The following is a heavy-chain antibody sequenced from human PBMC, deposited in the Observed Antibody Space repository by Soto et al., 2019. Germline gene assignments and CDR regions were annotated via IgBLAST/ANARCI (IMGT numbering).Heavy chain of an antibody. D-gene: IGHD6-13*01. V-gene: IGHV3-9*01. CDR1: GFTFDDYA. Sequence: EVQLVESGGGLVQPGRSLRLSCAASGFTFDDYAMHWVRQAPGKGLEWVSGISWNSGSIGYADSVKGRFTISRDNAKNSMYMQMNSLRAEAPALYYCEQDIIAAAGTGWFHPWGQGTLVTVSS. CDR3: EQDIIAAAGTGWFHP. CDR2: ISWNSGSI. J-gene: IGHJ5*02.